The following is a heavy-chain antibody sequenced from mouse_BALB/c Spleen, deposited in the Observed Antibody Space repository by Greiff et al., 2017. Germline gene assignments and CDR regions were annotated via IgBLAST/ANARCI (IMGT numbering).Heavy chain of an antibody. CDR1: GFTFSSYT. CDR2: ISNGGGST. CDR3: ESADSYYPSAWFAY. V-gene: IGHV5-12-2*01. Sequence: DVMLVESGGGLVQPGGSLKLSCAASGFTFSSYTMSWVRQTPEKRLEWVAYISNGGGSTYYPDTVKGRFTISRDNAKKTLYLEMSSLKSEDTAMYDCESADSYYPSAWFAYWGQGTLVTVSA. J-gene: IGHJ3*01. D-gene: IGHD2-12*01.